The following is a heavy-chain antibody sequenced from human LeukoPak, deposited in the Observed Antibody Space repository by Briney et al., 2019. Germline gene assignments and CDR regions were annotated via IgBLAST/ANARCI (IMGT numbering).Heavy chain of an antibody. D-gene: IGHD2-15*01. V-gene: IGHV1-69*04. Sequence: ASVKVSCKASGGTFSSYAISWVRQAPGQGLEWMGRIIPILGIANYAQKLQGRVTMTTDTSTSTAYMELRSLRSDDTAVYYCARGETGCSGGSCPKYYYYYYGMDVWGQGTTVTVSS. CDR2: IIPILGIA. CDR1: GGTFSSYA. CDR3: ARGETGCSGGSCPKYYYYYYGMDV. J-gene: IGHJ6*02.